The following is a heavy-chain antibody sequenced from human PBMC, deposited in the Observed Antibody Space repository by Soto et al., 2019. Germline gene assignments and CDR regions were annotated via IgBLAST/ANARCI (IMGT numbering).Heavy chain of an antibody. CDR1: GFTFSNYA. V-gene: IGHV3-23*01. CDR3: AKRPLTAAGLDY. D-gene: IGHD6-13*01. Sequence: EVQLLESGGGLVQPGGSLRLSCEASGFTFSNYAMTWVRQAPGKGLEWVSVITGSGGGTYFVDSVKGRFTISRDNSKNTVYLQMNSLRAEDTAVYYCAKRPLTAAGLDYWGQGTLVTVSS. J-gene: IGHJ4*02. CDR2: ITGSGGGT.